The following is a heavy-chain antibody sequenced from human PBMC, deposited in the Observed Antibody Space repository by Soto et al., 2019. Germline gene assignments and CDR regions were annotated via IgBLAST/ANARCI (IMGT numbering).Heavy chain of an antibody. CDR3: ARDNRDCSSFNCYNKGRVLGLEV. CDR1: VVRFNNDN. Sequence: QAVVSLMLSCLWSVVRFNNDNLHLFLQAPVNGLESVACISFDGTTDYYAESVKGLFTVSRDNFKNILSLQMDSVRPEDTAVYYCARDNRDCSSFNCYNKGRVLGLEVWGKGNTVNVSS. D-gene: IGHD2-2*01. J-gene: IGHJ6*04. V-gene: IGHV3-30*11. CDR2: ISFDGTTD.